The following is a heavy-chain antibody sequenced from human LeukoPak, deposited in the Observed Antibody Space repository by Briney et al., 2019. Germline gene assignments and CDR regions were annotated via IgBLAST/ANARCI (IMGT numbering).Heavy chain of an antibody. CDR2: IDYSGGT. D-gene: IGHD3-22*01. CDR1: GDSISSHY. Sequence: SETLSLTCAVSGDSISSHYWSWIRQPPGKGLEWIGYIDYSGGTNYNPSLKSRVTISVDTSKNQFSLNLSSVTAADTAVHYCARGHYYDTSGDYWGQGTLVTVSS. V-gene: IGHV4-59*11. CDR3: ARGHYYDTSGDY. J-gene: IGHJ4*02.